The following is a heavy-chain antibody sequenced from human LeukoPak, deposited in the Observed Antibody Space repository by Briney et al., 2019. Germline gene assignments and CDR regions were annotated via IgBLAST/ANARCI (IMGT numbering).Heavy chain of an antibody. CDR3: AREGYYDFWGDV. V-gene: IGHV3-74*01. J-gene: IGHJ6*02. CDR1: GFTFSSYW. Sequence: GGSLRLSCAASGFTFSSYWMHWVRQVPGKGLVWVSRINSDGSSTSYADSVKGRFTISRDNAKNTLYLQMNSLRAEDTAVYYCAREGYYDFWGDVWGQGTTVAVSS. CDR2: INSDGSST. D-gene: IGHD3-3*01.